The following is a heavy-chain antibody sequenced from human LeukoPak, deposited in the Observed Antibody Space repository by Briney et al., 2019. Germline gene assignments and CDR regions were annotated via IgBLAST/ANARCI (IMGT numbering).Heavy chain of an antibody. CDR1: GFTFNKFA. D-gene: IGHD4-17*01. V-gene: IGHV3-23*01. CDR3: AKGGSLTTVTHLDY. J-gene: IGHJ4*02. Sequence: GGSLRLSCAASGFTFNKFAMSWVRQAPGKGLDWVSSISHSGTNTYYADSVKGRFTISRDNSKNTLYLQMNSLRAEDTAVYYCAKGGSLTTVTHLDYWGQGTLVTVSS. CDR2: ISHSGTNT.